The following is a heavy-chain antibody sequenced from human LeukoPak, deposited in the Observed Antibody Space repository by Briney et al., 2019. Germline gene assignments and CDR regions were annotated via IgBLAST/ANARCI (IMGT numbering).Heavy chain of an antibody. CDR2: FDPEDGET. V-gene: IGHV1-24*01. CDR1: GYTLTELS. CDR3: ARERRYYYDNSDYYPQFDF. Sequence: ASVKVSCKVSGYTLTELSMHWVRQAPGKGLEWMGGFDPEDGETIYAQKFQGRVTMIRDTSTSTVYMELSSLRSEDTAVYYCARERRYYYDNSDYYPQFDFWGQGTLVTVSA. J-gene: IGHJ4*02. D-gene: IGHD3-22*01.